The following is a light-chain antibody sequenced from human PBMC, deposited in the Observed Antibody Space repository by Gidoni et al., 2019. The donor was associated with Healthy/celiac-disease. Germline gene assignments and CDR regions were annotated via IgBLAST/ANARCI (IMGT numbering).Light chain of an antibody. CDR1: QDISNY. V-gene: IGKV1-33*01. J-gene: IGKJ3*01. Sequence: DIQMTQSPSSLSASVGDRVTITCQASQDISNYLNWYQQKPGKAPKLLIDDASNLETGVPSRFSGSGSGTDFTFTISSLQPEDIATYYCQQYDNLLFTFGPETKVDIK. CDR2: DAS. CDR3: QQYDNLLFT.